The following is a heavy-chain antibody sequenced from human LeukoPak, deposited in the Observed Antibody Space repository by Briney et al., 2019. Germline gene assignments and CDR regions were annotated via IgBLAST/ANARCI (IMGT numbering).Heavy chain of an antibody. J-gene: IGHJ3*02. D-gene: IGHD3-10*01. CDR3: AREARITMVRGVESRAFDI. Sequence: ASVKVSCKASGYTFTGYYMHWVRQAPGQGLEWMGWINPNSGGTNYARKFQGRVTMTRDTSISTAYMELSRLRSDDTAVYYCAREARITMVRGVESRAFDIWGQGTMVTASS. V-gene: IGHV1-2*02. CDR1: GYTFTGYY. CDR2: INPNSGGT.